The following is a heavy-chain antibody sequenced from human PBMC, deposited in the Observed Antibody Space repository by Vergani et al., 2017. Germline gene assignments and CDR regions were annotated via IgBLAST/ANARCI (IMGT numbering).Heavy chain of an antibody. CDR1: GGSISSSSYY. Sequence: QLQLQESGPGLVKPSETLSLTCTVSGGSISSSSYYWGWIRQPAGKGLEWIGYIYYSGSTNYNPSLKSRVTISVDTSKNQFSLKLSSVTAADTAVYYCARAYASVITGTRAVFDYWGQGTLVTVSS. J-gene: IGHJ4*02. CDR3: ARAYASVITGTRAVFDY. D-gene: IGHD1-20*01. CDR2: IYYSGST. V-gene: IGHV4-61*10.